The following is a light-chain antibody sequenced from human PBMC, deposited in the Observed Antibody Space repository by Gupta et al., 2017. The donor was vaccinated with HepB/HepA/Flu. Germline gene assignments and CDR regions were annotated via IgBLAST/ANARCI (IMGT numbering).Light chain of an antibody. CDR2: GAS. V-gene: IGKV3-20*01. J-gene: IGKJ2*04. CDR3: QQYGSSPKGS. CDR1: QRVSRSY. Sequence: EIVLTQSPGTLSLSPGERATLSCRASQRVSRSYLAWYQQKPGQAPRLLIYGASSRDTGIPDRFSGSGYGIDVTLTISRREPEDFAVYYCQQYGSSPKGSFGQGTKLDIK.